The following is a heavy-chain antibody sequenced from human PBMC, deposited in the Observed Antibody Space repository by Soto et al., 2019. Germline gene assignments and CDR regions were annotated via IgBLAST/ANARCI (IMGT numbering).Heavy chain of an antibody. J-gene: IGHJ4*02. CDR2: IVTSSVYT. D-gene: IGHD2-2*01. V-gene: IGHV3-11*05. Sequence: VWCAAAEGKSVDYCGTLIRQAPGKGLEWVSYIVTSSVYTAHADTVKGRFTISRDNAKNSLYLEMNSLKTEDTAVYYCTTEFSTKPNWGQGTLVTVSS. CDR1: EGKSVDYC. CDR3: TTEFSTKPN.